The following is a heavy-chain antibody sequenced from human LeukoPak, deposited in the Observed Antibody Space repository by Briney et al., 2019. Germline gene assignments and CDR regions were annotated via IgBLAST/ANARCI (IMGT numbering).Heavy chain of an antibody. V-gene: IGHV3-30-3*01. Sequence: GGSLRLSCAASGFTFSSYAMHWVRQAPGKGLEWVAVISYDGSNKYYADSVKGRFTISRDNSKNTLYLQMNSLRAEDTAVYYCAREGTLTDYGGDYFDYWGQGTLVTVSS. CDR2: ISYDGSNK. D-gene: IGHD4-23*01. J-gene: IGHJ4*02. CDR1: GFTFSSYA. CDR3: AREGTLTDYGGDYFDY.